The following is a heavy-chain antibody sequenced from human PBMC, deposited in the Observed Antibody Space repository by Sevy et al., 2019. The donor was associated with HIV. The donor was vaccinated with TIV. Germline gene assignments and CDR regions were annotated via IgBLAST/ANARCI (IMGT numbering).Heavy chain of an antibody. V-gene: IGHV3-33*01. CDR1: GFAFSTYG. D-gene: IGHD3-10*01. CDR3: ARERRSSGIDY. J-gene: IGHJ4*01. Sequence: GGYLRLSCTASGFAFSTYGMHWVRQAPGKGLEWMAIIWYEGINKDYAEPVKGRFTISRDNSKNTLYLQMNSLRVDDTTVYYRARERRSSGIDYWGQGTLVTVSS. CDR2: IWYEGINK.